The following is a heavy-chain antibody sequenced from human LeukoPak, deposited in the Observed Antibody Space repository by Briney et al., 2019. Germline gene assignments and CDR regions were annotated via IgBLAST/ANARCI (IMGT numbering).Heavy chain of an antibody. CDR2: ISAYNGNT. Sequence: GASVKVSCKASGYTXTSYGISWVRQAPGRGLEWMGWISAYNGNTNYAQKLQGRVTMTTDTSTSTAYMELRSLRSDDTAVYYCARDMELLDAFDIWGQGTMVTVSS. D-gene: IGHD1-26*01. J-gene: IGHJ3*02. CDR1: GYTXTSYG. CDR3: ARDMELLDAFDI. V-gene: IGHV1-18*01.